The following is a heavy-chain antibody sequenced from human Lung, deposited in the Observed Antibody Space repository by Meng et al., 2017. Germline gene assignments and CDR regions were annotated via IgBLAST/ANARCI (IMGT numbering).Heavy chain of an antibody. V-gene: IGHV1-3*01. CDR1: GYTFSTYT. Sequence: QVQLVQSGAEVKTPGASVKVYCKASGYTFSTYTMHWVRQAPGQRLEWMGWINAGNGNTKFSQKFQGRVTITRDTSASTAYMELSSLRSEDTAVYYCVRDAAMVKGGDYWGQGTLVTVSS. CDR3: VRDAAMVKGGDY. D-gene: IGHD5-18*01. CDR2: INAGNGNT. J-gene: IGHJ4*02.